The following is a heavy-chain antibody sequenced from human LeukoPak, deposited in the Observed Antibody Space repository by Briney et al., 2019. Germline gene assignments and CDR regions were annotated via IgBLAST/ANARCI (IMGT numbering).Heavy chain of an antibody. CDR2: IYYSGST. CDR1: GGSISSSSYY. D-gene: IGHD3-16*01. Sequence: SETLSLTCTVSGGSISSSSYYWGWIRQPPGTGLEWIGSIYYSGSTYYNPSLKSRVTISVDTSKNQFSLKLSSVTAADTAVYYCARDSMITFGGTHYMDAWGKGTTVTVSS. CDR3: ARDSMITFGGTHYMDA. V-gene: IGHV4-39*07. J-gene: IGHJ6*03.